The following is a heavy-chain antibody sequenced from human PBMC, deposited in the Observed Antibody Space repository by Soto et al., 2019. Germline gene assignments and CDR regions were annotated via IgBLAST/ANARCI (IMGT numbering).Heavy chain of an antibody. CDR2: INHSGDT. CDR1: GGSFSGYS. D-gene: IGHD2-8*01. V-gene: IGHV4-34*01. Sequence: SETLSLTCAVYGGSFSGYSWSWIRQPPGKVLQWIGEINHSGDTNSNPSLKSRVTISIDTSTNQFSLKLSSVTAADTAVYYCVGGRIYCTNGVCYYYYYYMDVWGKGTTVTVSS. CDR3: VGGRIYCTNGVCYYYYYYMDV. J-gene: IGHJ6*03.